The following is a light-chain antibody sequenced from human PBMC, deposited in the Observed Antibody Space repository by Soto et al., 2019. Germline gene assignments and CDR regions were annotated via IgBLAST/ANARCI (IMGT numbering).Light chain of an antibody. J-gene: IGLJ2*01. CDR2: EVT. CDR1: SSDVGGYNY. V-gene: IGLV2-8*01. CDR3: SSYAGDNNFGV. Sequence: QSALTQPPSASGSPGQSVTISCTGTSSDVGGYNYVSWYQQHPGKAPKLLIYEVTKRPSGVPGRFSGSKSGNTASLTVSGLQAEDEADYYCSSYAGDNNFGVFGGGTKLTVL.